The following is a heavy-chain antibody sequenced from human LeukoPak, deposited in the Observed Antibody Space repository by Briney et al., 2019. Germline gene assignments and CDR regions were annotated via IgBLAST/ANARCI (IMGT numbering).Heavy chain of an antibody. Sequence: GGSLRLSCVASGFTFGKYWMSWVRQAPGKGLEWVAVISYDGSNKYYADSVKGRFTISRDNSKNTLYLQMNSLRAEDTAVYYCARDRVGHHSSGWYSDAFDIWGQGTMVTVSS. V-gene: IGHV3-30-3*01. CDR3: ARDRVGHHSSGWYSDAFDI. CDR1: GFTFGKYW. J-gene: IGHJ3*02. D-gene: IGHD6-19*01. CDR2: ISYDGSNK.